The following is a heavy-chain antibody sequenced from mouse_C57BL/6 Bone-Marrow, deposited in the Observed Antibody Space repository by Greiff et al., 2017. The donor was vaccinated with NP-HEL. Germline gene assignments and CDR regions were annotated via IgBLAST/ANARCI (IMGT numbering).Heavy chain of an antibody. CDR1: GFTFSSYA. D-gene: IGHD1-1*01. Sequence: EVQLQESGGGLVKPGGSLKLSCAASGFTFSSYAMSWVRQTPEKRLAWVATISDGGSYTYYPDNVKGRFTISRDNAKNNLYLQMSHLKSEDTAMYYCAREMGITTVVAPRAYWGQGTLVTVSA. CDR2: ISDGGSYT. V-gene: IGHV5-4*01. CDR3: AREMGITTVVAPRAY. J-gene: IGHJ3*01.